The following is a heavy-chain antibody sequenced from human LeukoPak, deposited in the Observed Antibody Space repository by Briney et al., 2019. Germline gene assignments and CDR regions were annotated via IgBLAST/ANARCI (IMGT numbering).Heavy chain of an antibody. CDR2: INPNSGGT. V-gene: IGHV1-2*02. J-gene: IGHJ6*03. CDR1: GHTFTSYD. D-gene: IGHD2-2*01. CDR3: ARDVVPAFDQIYYYYMDV. Sequence: ASVKVSCKASGHTFTSYDINWVRQAPGQGLEWMGWINPNSGGTNYAQKFQGRVTMTRDTSISTAYMELSRLRSDDTAVYYCARDVVPAFDQIYYYYMDVWGKGTTVTISS.